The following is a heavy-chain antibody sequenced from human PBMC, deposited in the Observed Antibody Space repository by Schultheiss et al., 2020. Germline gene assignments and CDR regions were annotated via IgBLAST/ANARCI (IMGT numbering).Heavy chain of an antibody. D-gene: IGHD6-19*01. CDR3: AKVRQQWLVRDAFDI. V-gene: IGHV3-23*01. CDR1: GFTFSSYA. CDR2: ISSSSTI. Sequence: GGSLRLSCAASGFTFSSYAMHWVRQAPGKGLEWVSSISSSSTIYYADSVKGRFTISRDNSKNTLYLQMNSLRAEDTAVYYCAKVRQQWLVRDAFDIWGQGTMVTVSS. J-gene: IGHJ3*02.